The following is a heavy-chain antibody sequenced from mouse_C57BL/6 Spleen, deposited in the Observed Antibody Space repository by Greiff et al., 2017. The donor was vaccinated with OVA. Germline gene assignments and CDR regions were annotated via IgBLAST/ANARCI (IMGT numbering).Heavy chain of an antibody. CDR2: IDPEDGDT. CDR1: GFNIKDYY. D-gene: IGHD2-3*01. Sequence: VQLQQSGAELVRPGASVKLSCTASGFNIKDYYMHWVKQRPEQGLEWIGRIDPEDGDTEYAPKFQGKATMTADTSSNTAYLQLSSLTSGDTAVYYCTTQGIYDGYPYYYAMDYWGQGTSVTVSS. J-gene: IGHJ4*01. CDR3: TTQGIYDGYPYYYAMDY. V-gene: IGHV14-1*01.